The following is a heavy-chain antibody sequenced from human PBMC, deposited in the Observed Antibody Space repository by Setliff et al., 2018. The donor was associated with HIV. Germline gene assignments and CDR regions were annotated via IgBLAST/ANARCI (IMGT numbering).Heavy chain of an antibody. CDR3: ARHRGMPGTTWYNHYMDV. CDR1: GGSITSSTYY. Sequence: PSETLSLTCTVSGGSITSSTYYWGWIRQPPGKGLEWIGTVHYTGNTYHNPSLKGRVTILLDPSKNQFSLRLSSVTAADTAVYYCARHRGMPGTTWYNHYMDVWGKGATVTVSS. V-gene: IGHV4-39*01. CDR2: VHYTGNT. D-gene: IGHD1-7*01. J-gene: IGHJ6*03.